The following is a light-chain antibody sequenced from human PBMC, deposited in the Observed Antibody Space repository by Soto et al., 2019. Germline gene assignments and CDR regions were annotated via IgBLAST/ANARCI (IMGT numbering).Light chain of an antibody. CDR2: RVT. Sequence: QSALTQPASVSGSPGQSITISCTGTSSDVGGYNYVSWYQQYPGKAPKLMISRVTNRPSGVSNRFSGSKSGNTASLTISGLQAEDEADYYCSLYTSENTYVFGTGTQLTVL. CDR1: SSDVGGYNY. J-gene: IGLJ1*01. CDR3: SLYTSENTYV. V-gene: IGLV2-14*01.